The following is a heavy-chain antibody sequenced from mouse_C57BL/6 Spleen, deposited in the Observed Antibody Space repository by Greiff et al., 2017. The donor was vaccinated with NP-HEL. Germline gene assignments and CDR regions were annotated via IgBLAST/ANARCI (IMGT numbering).Heavy chain of an antibody. CDR1: GYTFTDYN. J-gene: IGHJ3*01. D-gene: IGHD4-1*01. CDR3: ARGGANWDPFAY. V-gene: IGHV1-18*01. CDR2: INPNNGGT. Sequence: VQLQQSGPELVKPGASVKIPCKASGYTFTDYNMDWVKQSHGKSLEWIGDINPNNGGTIYNQKFKGKATLTVDKSSSTAYMELRSLTSEDTAVYYCARGGANWDPFAYWGQGTLVTVSA.